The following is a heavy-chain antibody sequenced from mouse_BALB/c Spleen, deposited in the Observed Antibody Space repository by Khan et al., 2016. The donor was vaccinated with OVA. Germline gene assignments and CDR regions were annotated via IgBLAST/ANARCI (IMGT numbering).Heavy chain of an antibody. CDR3: VREGAYRRSDGWFAY. CDR2: INPSNNYT. J-gene: IGHJ3*01. V-gene: IGHV1-4*01. Sequence: QVQLQQSGAELARPGASVKMSCKTSGYTFTSYTMHWIRQRPGQALEWIGHINPSNNYTNYNQNFKDKATLIVDKSSNTAYMQVSSLTSEDSAVYYCVREGAYRRSDGWFAYWGQGTLVTVAA. CDR1: GYTFTSYT. D-gene: IGHD2-14*01.